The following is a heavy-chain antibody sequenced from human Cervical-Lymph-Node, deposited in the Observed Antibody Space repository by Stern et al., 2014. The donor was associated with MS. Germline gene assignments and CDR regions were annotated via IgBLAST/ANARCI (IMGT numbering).Heavy chain of an antibody. CDR2: ILYDGGNP. V-gene: IGHV3-33*01. CDR1: GFSFSRYA. Sequence: VQLVQSGGGVVQPGRSLRLSCAASGFSFSRYAMHWVRQAPGKGLEWVALILYDGGNPYYADSVTGRFTISRDNFQNTLYRQMTSLRAEDTAVYYCASAYSSSHYYFDYWGQGTLVTVSS. CDR3: ASAYSSSHYYFDY. J-gene: IGHJ4*02. D-gene: IGHD6-13*01.